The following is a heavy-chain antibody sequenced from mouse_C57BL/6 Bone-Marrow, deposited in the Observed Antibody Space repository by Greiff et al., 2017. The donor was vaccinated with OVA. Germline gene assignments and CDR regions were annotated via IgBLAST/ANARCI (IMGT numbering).Heavy chain of an antibody. J-gene: IGHJ1*03. Sequence: DVKLQESGGGLVKPGGSLKLSCAASGFTFSDYGMHWVRQAPEKGLEWVAYISSGSSTIYYADTVKGRFTISRDNAKNTLFLQMTSLRSEDTAMYYCARVGWLRRYWYFDVWGTGTTVTVSS. V-gene: IGHV5-17*01. CDR1: GFTFSDYG. CDR3: ARVGWLRRYWYFDV. D-gene: IGHD2-2*01. CDR2: ISSGSSTI.